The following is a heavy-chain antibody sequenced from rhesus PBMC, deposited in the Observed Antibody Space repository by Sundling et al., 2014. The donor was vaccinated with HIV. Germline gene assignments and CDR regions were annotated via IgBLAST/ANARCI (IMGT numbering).Heavy chain of an antibody. Sequence: EVQLVESGGGVVQPGGSLRLSCAASGFTFDDYAMHWVRQAPGKGLEWVSGISWSANSTGYADSVKGRFTISRDNAKNSLYLQMNRLRAEDTALYYCARDLGGYSWNYPKGYFDYWGQGVLVTVSS. D-gene: IGHD1-1-1*01. CDR1: GFTFDDYA. CDR3: ARDLGGYSWNYPKGYFDY. CDR2: ISWSANST. J-gene: IGHJ4*01. V-gene: IGHV3-201*01.